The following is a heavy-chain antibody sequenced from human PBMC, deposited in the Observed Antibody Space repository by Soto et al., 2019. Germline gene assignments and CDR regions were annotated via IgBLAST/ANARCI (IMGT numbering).Heavy chain of an antibody. Sequence: VQLVESGGGVVQPGRSLRLSCAASGFTFSSYGMHWVRLAPGKGLEWVAVIWYDGSNKYYADSVKGRFTISRDNSKNTLYLQMNSLRAEDTAVYYCARDAVAVAGTESFDYWGQGTLVTISS. CDR1: GFTFSSYG. CDR3: ARDAVAVAGTESFDY. CDR2: IWYDGSNK. V-gene: IGHV3-33*01. D-gene: IGHD6-19*01. J-gene: IGHJ4*02.